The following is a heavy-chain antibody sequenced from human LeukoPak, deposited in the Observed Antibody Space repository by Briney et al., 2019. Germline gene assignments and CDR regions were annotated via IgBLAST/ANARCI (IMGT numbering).Heavy chain of an antibody. CDR2: INPDNGDT. Sequence: ASVKVSCKTSGYSFTGYYIHWLRQAPGQGLEWMGWINPDNGDTRYSQKFQGRLTLTSDTSITTAYLELGSLRFDDTAIFYCATVASVRRYYFDFWGQGTLVTVSS. CDR1: GYSFTGYY. V-gene: IGHV1-2*02. J-gene: IGHJ4*02. CDR3: ATVASVRRYYFDF. D-gene: IGHD6-6*01.